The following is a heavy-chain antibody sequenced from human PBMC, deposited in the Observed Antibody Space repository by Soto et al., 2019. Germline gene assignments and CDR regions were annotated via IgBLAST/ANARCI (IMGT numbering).Heavy chain of an antibody. CDR3: ARPGTPTGDAFDI. Sequence: QVQLQESGPGLVKPSQTLSLTCTVSGGSIISGDYYWSWIRQPPGKGLEWIGYIYYSGSTYYNPSCKGRVTRSVDTYKHQFTLKLSSVTAADTAVYYCARPGTPTGDAFDIWGQGTMVTVSS. J-gene: IGHJ3*02. CDR1: GGSIISGDYY. CDR2: IYYSGST. D-gene: IGHD3-10*01. V-gene: IGHV4-30-4*01.